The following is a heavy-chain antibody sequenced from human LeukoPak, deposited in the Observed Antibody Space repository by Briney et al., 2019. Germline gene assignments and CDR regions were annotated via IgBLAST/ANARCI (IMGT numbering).Heavy chain of an antibody. D-gene: IGHD2/OR15-2a*01. CDR3: VSFYETY. CDR2: ISYDGSNK. V-gene: IGHV3-30*04. J-gene: IGHJ4*02. Sequence: PGGSLRLSCAASGFTFSSYAMHWVRQAPGMGLEWVAVISYDGSNKYYADSVKGRFTISKDNAKNTVYLQMNSLRAEDTAVYYCVSFYETYWGRGTLVTVSS. CDR1: GFTFSSYA.